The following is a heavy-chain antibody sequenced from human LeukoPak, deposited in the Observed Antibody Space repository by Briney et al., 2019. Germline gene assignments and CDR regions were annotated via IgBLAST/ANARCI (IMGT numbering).Heavy chain of an antibody. J-gene: IGHJ6*03. CDR1: GGSISSSSYY. D-gene: IGHD2-2*01. CDR2: IYYSGST. Sequence: SETLSLTCTVSGGSISSSSYYWGWIRQPPGKGLEWIGSIYYSGSTYYNPSLKSRVTISVDTSKTQFSLKLSSVTAADTAVYYCASGVVVPPKNYYYMDVWGKGTTVTVSS. V-gene: IGHV4-39*01. CDR3: ASGVVVPPKNYYYMDV.